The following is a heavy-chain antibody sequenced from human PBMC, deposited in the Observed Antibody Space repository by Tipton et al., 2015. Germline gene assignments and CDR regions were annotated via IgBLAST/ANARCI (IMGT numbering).Heavy chain of an antibody. J-gene: IGHJ6*02. CDR3: AKASGRELHHYGFDV. CDR1: GFTLSSHG. Sequence: SLRLSCAASGFTLSSHGMHWVRQAPGKGLEWVAVISYDGSNEFYADSVKGRFTISRDKSKNTLFLQMNSLRAEDTAVYYCAKASGRELHHYGFDVWGQGTTVTVSS. D-gene: IGHD2-21*01. CDR2: ISYDGSNE. V-gene: IGHV3-30*18.